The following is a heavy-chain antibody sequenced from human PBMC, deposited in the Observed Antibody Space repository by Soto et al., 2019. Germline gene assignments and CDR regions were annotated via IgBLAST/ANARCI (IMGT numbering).Heavy chain of an antibody. J-gene: IGHJ2*01. CDR3: ARDWSMITFGGQNPFDL. Sequence: QVQLVQSGAEVKKPGSSVKVSCKASGGTFSRYAISWVRQAPGQGLEWMGGIIPIFGTANYAQKFQGRVTITADESTSTAYMELSSMRSEDTAVYYCARDWSMITFGGQNPFDLWGRGTLVTVSS. V-gene: IGHV1-69*12. D-gene: IGHD3-16*01. CDR2: IIPIFGTA. CDR1: GGTFSRYA.